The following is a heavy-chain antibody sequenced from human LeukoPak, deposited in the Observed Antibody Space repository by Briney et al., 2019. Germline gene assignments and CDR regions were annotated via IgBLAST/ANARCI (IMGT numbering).Heavy chain of an antibody. V-gene: IGHV4-59*01. CDR1: GGSINSYY. D-gene: IGHD6-13*01. J-gene: IGHJ4*02. CDR3: ARHYSSSWYVRYFDY. Sequence: PSETLSLTCTVSGGSINSYYWSWIRQPPGKGLEWIGYIYYSGSTNYNPSLKSRVTISVDTSKNQFSLKLSSVTAADTAVYYCARHYSSSWYVRYFDYWGQGTLVTVSS. CDR2: IYYSGST.